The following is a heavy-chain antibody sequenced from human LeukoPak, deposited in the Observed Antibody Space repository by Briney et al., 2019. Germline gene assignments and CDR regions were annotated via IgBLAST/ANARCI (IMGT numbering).Heavy chain of an antibody. J-gene: IGHJ4*02. CDR3: AKDGYYPN. CDR1: GFTFSSYG. D-gene: IGHD3-3*01. V-gene: IGHV3-30*18. CDR2: ISYDGSNK. Sequence: GGSLRLSCAASGFTFSSYGMHWVRQAPGKGLEWVAVISYDGSNKYYADSVKGRFTISRDNSKNTLYLQMNSLRAEDTAVYYCAKDGYYPNWGQGTLVTVSS.